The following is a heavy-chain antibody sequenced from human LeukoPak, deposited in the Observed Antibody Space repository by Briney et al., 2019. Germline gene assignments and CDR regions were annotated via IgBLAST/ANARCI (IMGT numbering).Heavy chain of an antibody. J-gene: IGHJ3*02. V-gene: IGHV4-4*07. CDR3: ARVPYNWNDRGAFDI. CDR2: IYSSGST. Sequence: SETLSLTCTVSGGSISGYSWSWIRQPAGKGLEWIGRIYSSGSTNYNPSLKSRVTMSVDTSKNQFSLKLSSVTAADTAVYYCARVPYNWNDRGAFDIWGQGTMVTVSS. D-gene: IGHD1-20*01. CDR1: GGSISGYS.